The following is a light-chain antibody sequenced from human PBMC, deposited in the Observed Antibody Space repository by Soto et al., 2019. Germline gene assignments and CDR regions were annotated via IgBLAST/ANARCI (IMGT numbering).Light chain of an antibody. CDR1: SSNIGAGYD. CDR3: RSYVCPMTARYG. Sequence: QSGLTQPASGSGAPGQRVAISCTGSSSNIGAGYDVHWYQQRPGTAPKLLIFGNINRPSGVPDRFSGSKSGTSASLSITGLQLVSESEYYCRSYVCPMTARYGFGPESQVAVL. J-gene: IGLJ1*01. V-gene: IGLV1-40*01. CDR2: GNI.